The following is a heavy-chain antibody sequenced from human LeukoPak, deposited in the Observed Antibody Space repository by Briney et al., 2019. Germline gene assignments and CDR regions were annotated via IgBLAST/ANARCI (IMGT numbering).Heavy chain of an antibody. V-gene: IGHV3-23*01. D-gene: IGHD2-2*01. CDR1: GFTFTNYE. CDR2: ISGSGGST. CDR3: AKDRGYAVVPAAGIDY. Sequence: GGSLRLSCAASGFTFTNYEMSWVRQAPGKGLEWVSAISGSGGSTYYADSVKGRFTISRDNSKNTLYLQMNSLRAEDTAVYYCAKDRGYAVVPAAGIDYWGQGTLVTVSS. J-gene: IGHJ4*02.